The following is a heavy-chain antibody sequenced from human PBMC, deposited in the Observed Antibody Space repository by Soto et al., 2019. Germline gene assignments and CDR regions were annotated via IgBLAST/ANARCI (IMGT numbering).Heavy chain of an antibody. V-gene: IGHV3-48*02. CDR3: ARDVAVGASAHFDH. CDR1: GFTFSSYS. CDR2: IGGSRNAI. J-gene: IGHJ4*02. D-gene: IGHD1-26*01. Sequence: EVQLVESGGGLVQRGGSLRLSCGASGFTFSSYSMNWVRQAPGKGLEWISYIGGSRNAIHYADSVKGQFTISRDNAKNSLNLQMHSLRDEDTAVYYRARDVAVGASAHFDHWGQGTLDTVSS.